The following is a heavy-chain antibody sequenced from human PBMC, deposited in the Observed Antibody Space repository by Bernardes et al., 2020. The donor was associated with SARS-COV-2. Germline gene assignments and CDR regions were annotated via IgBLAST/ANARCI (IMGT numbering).Heavy chain of an antibody. CDR1: GFSFSNYG. J-gene: IGHJ4*02. CDR3: ARRLIVEARGGLDY. CDR2: IGSSSRDI. D-gene: IGHD2-15*01. V-gene: IGHV3-21*05. Sequence: VGSLRLSCAASGFSFSNYGMYWVRQTPGKGLQWVSFIGSSSRDISYADSVKGRFTISRDDAKNSLYLQIDRLTAEDTAFYYCARRLIVEARGGLDYWGQGALVTVSS.